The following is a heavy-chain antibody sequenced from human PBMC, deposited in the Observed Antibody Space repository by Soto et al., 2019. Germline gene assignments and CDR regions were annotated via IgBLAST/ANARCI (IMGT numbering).Heavy chain of an antibody. D-gene: IGHD2-15*01. Sequence: SVKVSCKASGGTFSSYTISWVRQAPGQGLEWMGRIIPILGIANYAQKFQGRVTITADKSTSTAYMELSSLRSEDTAVYYCAIGGPKGDIVVVVAATRPNYYYYMDVWGKGTTVTVSS. V-gene: IGHV1-69*02. CDR1: GGTFSSYT. CDR2: IIPILGIA. J-gene: IGHJ6*03. CDR3: AIGGPKGDIVVVVAATRPNYYYYMDV.